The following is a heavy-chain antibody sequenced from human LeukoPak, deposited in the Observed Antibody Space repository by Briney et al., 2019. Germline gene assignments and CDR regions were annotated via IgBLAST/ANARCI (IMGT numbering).Heavy chain of an antibody. J-gene: IGHJ4*02. CDR2: IIPIFGTA. CDR3: ARVYRYGDYQGLDY. Sequence: SVKVSCKASGYTFTSYGISWVRQAPGQGLEWMGGIIPIFGTANYAQKFQGRVTITADESTSTAYMELSSLRSEDTAVYYCARVYRYGDYQGLDYWGQGTLVTVSS. CDR1: GYTFTSYG. V-gene: IGHV1-69*13. D-gene: IGHD4-17*01.